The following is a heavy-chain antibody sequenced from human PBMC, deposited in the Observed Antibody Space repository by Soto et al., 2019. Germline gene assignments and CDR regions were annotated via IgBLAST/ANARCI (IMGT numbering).Heavy chain of an antibody. CDR1: GFSLSNAGLG. CDR3: ASTYTTSSSCFAP. V-gene: IGHV2-26*01. CDR2: IFSNDDK. Sequence: QVTVKESGPVLVKPTETLTLTCTVSGFSLSNAGLGVSWIRQPPGKALEWLANIFSNDDKSYTTSLKTRLALSNDTSTSPVVLTMPTLAPVDTATYYSASTYTTSSSCFAPWGQGTLVTVSS. J-gene: IGHJ5*02. D-gene: IGHD6-6*01.